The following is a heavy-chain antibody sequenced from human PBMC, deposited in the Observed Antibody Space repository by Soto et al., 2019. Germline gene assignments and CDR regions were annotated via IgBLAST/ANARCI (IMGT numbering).Heavy chain of an antibody. V-gene: IGHV1-2*04. Sequence: ASVKVSCKASGYTFTGYYMHWVRQAPGQGLEWMGWINPNSGGTNYAQKFQGWVTMTRDTSISTAYMELSRLRSDDTAVYYCARAEDYYYYYGMDVWGQGTTVTVS. CDR3: ARAEDYYYYYGMDV. J-gene: IGHJ6*02. CDR2: INPNSGGT. CDR1: GYTFTGYY.